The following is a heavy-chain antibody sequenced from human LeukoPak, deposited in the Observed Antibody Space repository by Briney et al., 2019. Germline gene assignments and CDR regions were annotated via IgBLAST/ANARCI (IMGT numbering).Heavy chain of an antibody. J-gene: IGHJ4*02. V-gene: IGHV4-59*01. CDR2: IYYSGST. CDR1: GGSISSYY. Sequence: SETLSFTRTVSGGSISSYYWSWIRQPPGKGLEWIGYIYYSGSTSYNPSLKSRVTISVDTSKNQFSLKLSSVTAADTAVYYCARDMYGSGSWGQGTLVTVSS. D-gene: IGHD3-10*01. CDR3: ARDMYGSGS.